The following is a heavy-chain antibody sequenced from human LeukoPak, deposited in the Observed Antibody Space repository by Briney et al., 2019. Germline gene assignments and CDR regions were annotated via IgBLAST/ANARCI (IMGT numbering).Heavy chain of an antibody. CDR1: GGSISSGSYY. D-gene: IGHD3-22*01. V-gene: IGHV4-61*02. CDR2: MYTSGTT. J-gene: IGHJ4*02. CDR3: ARTASGYYLFDY. Sequence: PSETLSLTCTVSGGSISSGSYYWNWIRQPAGKGLEWIGRMYTSGTTNYNPSLKSRVTISVDTSKNQFSLKLSSVTAADTAVYYCARTASGYYLFDYWGQGTLVTVSS.